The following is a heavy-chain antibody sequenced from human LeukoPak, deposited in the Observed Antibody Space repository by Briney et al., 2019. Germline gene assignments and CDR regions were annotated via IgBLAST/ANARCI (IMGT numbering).Heavy chain of an antibody. Sequence: SQTLSLTCTVSGGSMSSYYWTWIRQPAGKGLEWIGRIYSSGSTIYSPALESRLSMSVDKIKSQIYLNLTSVTAADTAMYYCARQGRGTSTYNWYFDLWGRGTLITVPS. CDR3: ARQGRGTSTYNWYFDL. CDR2: IYSSGST. V-gene: IGHV4-4*07. J-gene: IGHJ2*01. D-gene: IGHD1-14*01. CDR1: GGSMSSYY.